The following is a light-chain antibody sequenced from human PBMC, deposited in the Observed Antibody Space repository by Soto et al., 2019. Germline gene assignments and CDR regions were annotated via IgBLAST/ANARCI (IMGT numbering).Light chain of an antibody. CDR1: SSDVGGYNY. V-gene: IGLV2-14*01. CDR2: DVS. J-gene: IGLJ2*01. CDR3: SSYTSSSPV. Sequence: QSALTQPASVSESPGQSITISCTGTSSDVGGYNYVSWYQQHPGKAPKLMIYDVSNRTSGVSNRFSASKSGNTASLTISGLQAEDEADYYCSSYTSSSPVFGGGTKLTVL.